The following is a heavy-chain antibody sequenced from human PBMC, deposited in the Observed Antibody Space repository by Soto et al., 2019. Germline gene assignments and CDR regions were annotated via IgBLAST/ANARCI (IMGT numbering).Heavy chain of an antibody. CDR3: ARERETNWFDP. CDR2: IYHSGST. D-gene: IGHD1-26*01. CDR1: GYSISSGYY. J-gene: IGHJ5*02. Sequence: SETLSLTCAVSGYSISSGYYWGWIRQPPGKGLEWIGSIYHSGSTYYNPSLKSRVTISVDTSKNQFSLKLSSVTAADTAVYDCARERETNWFDPWGQGTLVTVDS. V-gene: IGHV4-38-2*02.